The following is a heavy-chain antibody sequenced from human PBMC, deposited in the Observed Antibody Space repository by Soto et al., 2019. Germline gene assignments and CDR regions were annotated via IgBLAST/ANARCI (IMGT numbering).Heavy chain of an antibody. CDR1: GDSLSTYY. CDR2: VTYSGST. Sequence: QVQLQESGPGLVKPSETLSLTCTVSGDSLSTYYWSWIRQPPGKGLEWIGYVTYSGSTDYSPSLKSRVTISVVTSKSQFSLTLSSVTAADTAMYYCARHDRSFYDFWRAYFDFWGQGTLVTVSS. D-gene: IGHD3-3*01. V-gene: IGHV4-59*08. CDR3: ARHDRSFYDFWRAYFDF. J-gene: IGHJ4*02.